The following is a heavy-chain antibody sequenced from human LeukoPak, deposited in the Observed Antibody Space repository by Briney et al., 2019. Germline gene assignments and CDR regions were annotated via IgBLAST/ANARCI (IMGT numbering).Heavy chain of an antibody. D-gene: IGHD5-18*01. CDR1: GYTFTSYA. V-gene: IGHV1-3*03. Sequence: ASVKVSCKSSGYTFTSYAMHWVRQAPGQGLEWMGWINAGNGNTKYSQEFQGRVTITRDTSASTAYMELSSLRSEDMAVYYCAREGIQLWLRDYYYYYMDVWGKGTTVTVSS. J-gene: IGHJ6*03. CDR2: INAGNGNT. CDR3: AREGIQLWLRDYYYYYMDV.